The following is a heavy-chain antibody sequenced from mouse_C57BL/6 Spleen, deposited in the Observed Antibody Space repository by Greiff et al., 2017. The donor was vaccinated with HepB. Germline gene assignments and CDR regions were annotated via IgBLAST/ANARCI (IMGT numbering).Heavy chain of an antibody. J-gene: IGHJ2*01. V-gene: IGHV1-4*01. CDR1: GYTFTSYT. D-gene: IGHD2-3*01. CDR3: ARRRDGYPFDY. CDR2: INPSSGYT. Sequence: QVQLKESGAELARPGASVKMSCKASGYTFTSYTMHWVKQRPGQGLEWIGYINPSSGYTKYNQKFKDKATLTADKSSSTAYMQLSSLTSEDSAVYYCARRRDGYPFDYWGQGTTLTVSS.